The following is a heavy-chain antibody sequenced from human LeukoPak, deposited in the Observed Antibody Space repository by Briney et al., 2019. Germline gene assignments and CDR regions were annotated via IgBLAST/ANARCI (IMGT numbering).Heavy chain of an antibody. CDR2: ISWDGGGT. D-gene: IGHD3-10*01. CDR3: AREVDYYYGSGSYFDY. CDR1: GFTFDDYA. Sequence: GGSLRLSCAASGFTFDDYAMHWVRQAPGKGLEWVSLISWDGGGTYYADTVKGRFTISRDNSKNSLYLQMNSLRAEDTAVYYCAREVDYYYGSGSYFDYWGQGTLVTVSS. J-gene: IGHJ4*02. V-gene: IGHV3-43D*03.